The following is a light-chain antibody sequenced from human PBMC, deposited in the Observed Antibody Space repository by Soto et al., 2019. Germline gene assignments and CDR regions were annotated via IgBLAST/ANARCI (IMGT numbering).Light chain of an antibody. CDR2: DAF. V-gene: IGKV1-33*01. Sequence: DIQMTQSPSSVSASVGDRAIINCRASHDIINYLNWFQQKPGEAPKLLIFDAFKLETGVPSRFSGSGSGTDFTLTISSLQPEDIATYYCQQYDNLSVTFGGGTKVEIK. J-gene: IGKJ4*01. CDR1: HDIINY. CDR3: QQYDNLSVT.